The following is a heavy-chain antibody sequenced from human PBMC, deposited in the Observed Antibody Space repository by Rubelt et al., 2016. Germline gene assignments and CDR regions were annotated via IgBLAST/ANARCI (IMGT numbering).Heavy chain of an antibody. D-gene: IGHD3-10*01. CDR2: IFSRGGD. CDR1: GGSISSRYY. V-gene: IGHV4-39*01. Sequence: QLHLQESGPGLVKPSETLSLTCTVSGGSISSRYYWGWIRQTPGKELGWIGGIFSRGGDSSRPSLNTRGPLSIDTSKNQMSLKLTALTASDTAVYYCARFGWAPHGSGSYLDNWGQGTQVTVSS. J-gene: IGHJ4*02. CDR3: ARFGWAPHGSGSYLDN.